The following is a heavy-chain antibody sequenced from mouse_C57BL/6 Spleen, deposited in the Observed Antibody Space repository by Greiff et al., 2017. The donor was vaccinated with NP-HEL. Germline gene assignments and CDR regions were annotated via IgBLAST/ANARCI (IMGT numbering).Heavy chain of an antibody. Sequence: QVQLQQSGAELVRPGTSVKVSCKASGYAFTNYLIEWVKQRPGQGLEWIGVINPGSGGTNYNEKFKGKATLTADKSSSTAYMQLSSLTSEDSAVYFCAITGTWGGFDYWGQGTTLTVSS. CDR2: INPGSGGT. CDR3: AITGTWGGFDY. J-gene: IGHJ2*01. D-gene: IGHD4-1*01. CDR1: GYAFTNYL. V-gene: IGHV1-54*01.